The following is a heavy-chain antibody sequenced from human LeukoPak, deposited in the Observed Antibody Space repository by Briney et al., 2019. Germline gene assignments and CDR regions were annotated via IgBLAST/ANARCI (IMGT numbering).Heavy chain of an antibody. Sequence: PGGSLRLSCAASGFTFSSYGMHWVRQAPGKGLEWVAFIRYDGSNKYYADSVKGRFTISRDNSKNTLYLQMNSLRAEDTAVYFCARDKIAGATKFDYWGQGTLVTVSS. CDR1: GFTFSSYG. CDR3: ARDKIAGATKFDY. J-gene: IGHJ4*02. D-gene: IGHD1-26*01. CDR2: IRYDGSNK. V-gene: IGHV3-30*02.